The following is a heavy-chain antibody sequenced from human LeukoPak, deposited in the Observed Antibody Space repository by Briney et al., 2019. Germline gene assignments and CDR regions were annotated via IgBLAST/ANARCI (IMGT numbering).Heavy chain of an antibody. CDR2: INHSGST. D-gene: IGHD1-26*01. V-gene: IGHV4-34*01. CDR1: GGSFSGYY. CDR3: ARLAGGVGAITSAAFDI. Sequence: SETLSLTCAVYGGSFSGYYWSWIRQPPGKGLEWIGEINHSGSTNYNPSLKSRVTISVDTSKNQFSLKLSSVTAADTAVYYCARLAGGVGAITSAAFDIWGQGTMVTVSS. J-gene: IGHJ3*02.